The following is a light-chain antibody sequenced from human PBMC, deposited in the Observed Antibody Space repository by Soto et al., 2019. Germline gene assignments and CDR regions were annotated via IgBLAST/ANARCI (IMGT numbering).Light chain of an antibody. CDR1: QDISSY. CDR3: PQLHSSPLT. Sequence: DIQLTQSPSFLSASVGDRVTITCRASQDISSYLAWYQQKPGKAPEVLIHTASTLQSGVPSRFSGSGSGTAFTLTISSLQPEDSATYHCPQLHSSPLTFGGGTKVEIK. CDR2: TAS. V-gene: IGKV1-9*01. J-gene: IGKJ4*01.